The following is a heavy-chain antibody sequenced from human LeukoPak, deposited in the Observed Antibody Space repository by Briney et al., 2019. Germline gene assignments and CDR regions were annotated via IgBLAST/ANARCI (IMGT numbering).Heavy chain of an antibody. V-gene: IGHV1-69*04. CDR3: ARGRYYYDSSGYYYRLDYFDY. J-gene: IGHJ4*02. D-gene: IGHD3-22*01. Sequence: GASVKVSCKASEGTFSSYAISWVRQAPGQGLEWMGRIIPILGIANYAQKFQGRVTITADKSTSTAYMELSSLRSEDTAVYYCARGRYYYDSSGYYYRLDYFDYWGQGTLVTVSS. CDR1: EGTFSSYA. CDR2: IIPILGIA.